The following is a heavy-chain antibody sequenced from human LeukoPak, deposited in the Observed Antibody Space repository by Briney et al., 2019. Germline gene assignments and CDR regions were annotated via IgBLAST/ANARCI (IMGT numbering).Heavy chain of an antibody. V-gene: IGHV4-4*02. CDR3: ARGDYGSGSYPNWFDP. Sequence: PSETLSLTCAVSGGSLSSSNWWSWVRQPPGKGLEWIGEIYHSGSTNYNPSLKSRVTISVDKSKNQFSLKLSSVTAADTAVYYCARGDYGSGSYPNWFDPWGQGTLVTVSS. J-gene: IGHJ5*02. CDR2: IYHSGST. CDR1: GGSLSSSNW. D-gene: IGHD3-10*01.